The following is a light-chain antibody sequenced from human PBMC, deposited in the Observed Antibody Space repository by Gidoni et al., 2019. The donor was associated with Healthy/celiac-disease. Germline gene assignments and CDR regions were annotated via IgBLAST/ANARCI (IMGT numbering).Light chain of an antibody. Sequence: QSVLTQPPSVSGAPGQRVPISCTGSSSNTGAGYDVHWYQQLPGSSPKLLVYGNSNRPSGVPDRFSGSQSGTSASLAITGLQAEDEADYYCQSYDSSLSGSVFGGGTKLTVL. CDR2: GNS. J-gene: IGLJ3*02. V-gene: IGLV1-40*01. CDR3: QSYDSSLSGSV. CDR1: SSNTGAGYD.